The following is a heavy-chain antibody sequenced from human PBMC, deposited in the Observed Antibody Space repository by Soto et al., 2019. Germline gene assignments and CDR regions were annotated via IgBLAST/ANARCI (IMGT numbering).Heavy chain of an antibody. V-gene: IGHV3-30-3*01. CDR3: ARDKTLEYYDFWSGYYIQGGDY. CDR2: ISYDGSNK. Sequence: GGSLRLSCAASGFTFSSYAMHWVRQAPGKGLEWVAVISYDGSNKYYADSVKGRFTISRDNSKNTLYLQMNSLRAEDTAVYYCARDKTLEYYDFWSGYYIQGGDYWGQGTLVTVSS. D-gene: IGHD3-3*01. CDR1: GFTFSSYA. J-gene: IGHJ4*02.